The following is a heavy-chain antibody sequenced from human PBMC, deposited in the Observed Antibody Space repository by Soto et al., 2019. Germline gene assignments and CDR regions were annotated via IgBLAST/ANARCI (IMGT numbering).Heavy chain of an antibody. CDR1: GGSFSGYY. CDR3: ARLEAAAGLDY. Sequence: QAQLQQWGAGLLKPSETLSLTCAVYGGSFSGYYWSWIRPPPGKGLEWSGEINHSGSTNYNPSRKSRVTISVDTSKTQFSLKLSSVTAADTAVYYCARLEAAAGLDYWGQGTLVTVSS. V-gene: IGHV4-34*01. J-gene: IGHJ4*02. D-gene: IGHD6-13*01. CDR2: INHSGST.